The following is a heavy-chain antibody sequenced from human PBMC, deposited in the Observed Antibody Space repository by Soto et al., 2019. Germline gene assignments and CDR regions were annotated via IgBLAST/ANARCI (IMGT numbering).Heavy chain of an antibody. Sequence: GGSLRLSCAASGFTFSNAWMNWVRQAPGKGLEWVGRIKSKTDGGTTDYAAPVKGRFTISRDDSKNTLYLQMNSLKTEDTAVYYCTTTYYYGSGSPLYYFYGMDVWGQGTTVTVSS. CDR2: IKSKTDGGTT. D-gene: IGHD3-10*01. J-gene: IGHJ6*02. CDR3: TTTYYYGSGSPLYYFYGMDV. CDR1: GFTFSNAW. V-gene: IGHV3-15*07.